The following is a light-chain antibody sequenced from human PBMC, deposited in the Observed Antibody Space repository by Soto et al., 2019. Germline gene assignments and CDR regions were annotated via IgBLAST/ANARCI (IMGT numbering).Light chain of an antibody. CDR3: QQLNSYLPT. CDR1: QGISSY. V-gene: IGKV1-9*01. CDR2: AAS. J-gene: IGKJ5*01. Sequence: DIQLTQSPSFLSASVGDRVTITCRASQGISSYLAWYQQKPGKAPKLLIYAASTLQSGVPSRFSGSGSGTEFTLTISSLQPEDFATYYCQQLNSYLPTFGPGTRLEIK.